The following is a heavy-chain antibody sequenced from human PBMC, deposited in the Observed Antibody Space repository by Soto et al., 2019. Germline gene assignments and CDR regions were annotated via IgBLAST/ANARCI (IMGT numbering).Heavy chain of an antibody. CDR2: ITTSTT. J-gene: IGHJ4*02. CDR1: GFTFSTST. Sequence: EVQLVESGGGLVKPGASLRLSCEAFGFTFSTSTMNWVRQAPGKGLEWVSSITTSTTFYADSVKGRFTISRDNARNSLYLQMNSLRAEDTATYYCARDPAAGDSWGQGTLVTVSS. CDR3: ARDPAAGDS. D-gene: IGHD3-10*01. V-gene: IGHV3-21*01.